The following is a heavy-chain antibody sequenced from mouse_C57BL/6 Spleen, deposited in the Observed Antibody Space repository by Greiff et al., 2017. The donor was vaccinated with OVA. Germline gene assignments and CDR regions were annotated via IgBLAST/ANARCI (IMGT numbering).Heavy chain of an antibody. J-gene: IGHJ2*01. CDR3: AIWDHYRNVFDY. CDR2: IDPNSGGT. Sequence: QVQLQQPGAELVKPGASVKLSCTASGYTFTSYWMHWVKQRPGRGLEWIGMIDPNSGGTKYNEKFKSKATLTVDKPSSTAYMQLSRLTSEDSAVYYCAIWDHYRNVFDYWGKGTTLTVSS. D-gene: IGHD2-1*01. CDR1: GYTFTSYW. V-gene: IGHV1-72*01.